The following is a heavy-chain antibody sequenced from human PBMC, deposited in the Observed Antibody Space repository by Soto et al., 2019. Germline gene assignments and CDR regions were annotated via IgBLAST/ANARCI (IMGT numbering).Heavy chain of an antibody. J-gene: IGHJ6*02. Sequence: SVKVSCKASGGTFSSYAISWVRQAPGQGLEWMGGIIPIFGTANYAQKFQGRVTITADKSTSTAYMELSSLRSEDTVVYYCASGRIFAPARASKYYYYYGMDVWGQGTTVTAP. CDR3: ASGRIFAPARASKYYYYYGMDV. CDR1: GGTFSSYA. V-gene: IGHV1-69*06. D-gene: IGHD3-9*01. CDR2: IIPIFGTA.